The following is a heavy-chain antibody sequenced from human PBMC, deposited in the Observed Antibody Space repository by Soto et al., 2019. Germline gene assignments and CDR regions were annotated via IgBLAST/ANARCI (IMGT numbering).Heavy chain of an antibody. D-gene: IGHD6-19*01. J-gene: IGHJ4*02. Sequence: GGSLRLSCAASGFTLSSHWMSWVRQAPGKGLEWVANIKQDGSEKNYADCVKGRFTISRDNARNSLSLQMNSLRAEDTAVYYCASWTYSSGWYSDYWGQGNQVTGAS. CDR3: ASWTYSSGWYSDY. CDR2: IKQDGSEK. CDR1: GFTLSSHW. V-gene: IGHV3-7*03.